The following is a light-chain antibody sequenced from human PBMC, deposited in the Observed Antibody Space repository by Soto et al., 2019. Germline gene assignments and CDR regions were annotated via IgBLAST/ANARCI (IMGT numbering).Light chain of an antibody. CDR3: QSSDSSLSGSGVV. CDR1: SSNIGAGYG. CDR2: ANS. V-gene: IGLV1-40*01. J-gene: IGLJ2*01. Sequence: QSVLTQPPSVSGAPGQRVTISCTGSSSNIGAGYGVHWYQQLPGTAPKLLIYANSNRPSGVPDRFSGSKSGTSASLAITGLQAEDEADYYCQSSDSSLSGSGVVFGGGTKLTVL.